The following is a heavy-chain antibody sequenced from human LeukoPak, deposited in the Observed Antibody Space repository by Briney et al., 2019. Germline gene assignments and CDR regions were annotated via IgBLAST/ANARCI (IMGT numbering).Heavy chain of an antibody. CDR3: ARDLPYSGYYYAFDY. D-gene: IGHD1-26*01. V-gene: IGHV3-11*04. J-gene: IGHJ4*02. Sequence: GGSLRLSCAASGFTFSTSWMTWIRQAPGKGLEWLSYISSSGSSIYYADSVKGRFTISRDNVKNSLYPQMNSLRAEDTAVYYCARDLPYSGYYYAFDYWGQGTLVTVSS. CDR1: GFTFSTSW. CDR2: ISSSGSSI.